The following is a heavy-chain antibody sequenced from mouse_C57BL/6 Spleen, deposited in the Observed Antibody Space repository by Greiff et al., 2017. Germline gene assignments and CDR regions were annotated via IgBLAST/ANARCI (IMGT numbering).Heavy chain of an antibody. CDR2: ISPRSGNT. J-gene: IGHJ4*01. CDR3: ARDDYRRGDYAMDY. CDR1: GYTFTSSG. D-gene: IGHD2-4*01. V-gene: IGHV1-81*01. Sequence: QVQLKESGAELARPGASVKLSCTASGYTFTSSGISWVKQRTGQGLEWIGEISPRSGNTYYNEKFKCKATLTADKSSSTAYSELRSLTSEDSAVYFCARDDYRRGDYAMDYWGQGTSVTVSS.